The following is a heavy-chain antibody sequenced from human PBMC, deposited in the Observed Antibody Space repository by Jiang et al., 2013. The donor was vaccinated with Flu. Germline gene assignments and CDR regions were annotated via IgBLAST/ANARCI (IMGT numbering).Heavy chain of an antibody. Sequence: AEVKKPGSSVKVSCKASGGTFSSYAISWVRQAPGQGLEWMGGIIPIFGTANYAQKFQGRVTITADESTSTAYMELSSLRSEDTAVYYCARDLGENYGSGSYYHKSPLDYWGQGTLVTVSS. CDR2: IIPIFGTA. J-gene: IGHJ4*02. D-gene: IGHD3-10*01. CDR3: ARDLGENYGSGSYYHKSPLDY. V-gene: IGHV1-69*01. CDR1: GGTFSSYA.